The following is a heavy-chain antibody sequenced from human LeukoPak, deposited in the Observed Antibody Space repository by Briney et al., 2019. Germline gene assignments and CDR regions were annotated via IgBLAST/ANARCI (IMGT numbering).Heavy chain of an antibody. CDR2: IYYSGST. Sequence: SETLSLTCTVSGGSISSYYWSWIRQPPGKGPEWIGYIYYSGSTNYNPSLKSRVTISVDTSKNQFSLKLSSVTAADTAVYYCARDLSHYDFWSGYPTQYYYMDVWGKGTTVTVSS. CDR1: GGSISSYY. D-gene: IGHD3-3*01. J-gene: IGHJ6*03. V-gene: IGHV4-59*01. CDR3: ARDLSHYDFWSGYPTQYYYMDV.